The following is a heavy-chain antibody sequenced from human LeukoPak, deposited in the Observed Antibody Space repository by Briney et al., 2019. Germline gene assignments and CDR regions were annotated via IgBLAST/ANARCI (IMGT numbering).Heavy chain of an antibody. CDR2: IYYSGST. D-gene: IGHD5-18*01. V-gene: IGHV4-59*08. CDR3: ARHRSRIQLWASSVGMDV. Sequence: SETLSLTCTVSGGSISSYYWSWIRQPPGQGLEWTGYIYYSGSTNYNPSLKSRVTISVDTSKNQFSLKLSSVTAADTAVYYCARHRSRIQLWASSVGMDVWGQGTTVTVSS. J-gene: IGHJ6*02. CDR1: GGSISSYY.